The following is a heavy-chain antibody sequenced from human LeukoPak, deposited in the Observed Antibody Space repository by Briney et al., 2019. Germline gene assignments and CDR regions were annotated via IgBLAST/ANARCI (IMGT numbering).Heavy chain of an antibody. D-gene: IGHD3-10*02. V-gene: IGHV4-38-2*02. J-gene: IGHJ4*02. CDR3: ARVLNVPKFIDS. CDR1: VSSLTTTYY. CDR2: VFQLQTVRT. Sequence: SETLSLTCTVSVSSLTTTYYWAWFRQPPGKGLEWIATVFQLQTVRTFYNPSLESRVTMSLDTSQHQFSLNLTSVTAADTALYFCARVLNVPKFIDSWGQGTLVTVSS.